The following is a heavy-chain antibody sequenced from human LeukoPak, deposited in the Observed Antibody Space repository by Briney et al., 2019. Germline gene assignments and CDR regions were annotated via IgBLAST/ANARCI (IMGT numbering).Heavy chain of an antibody. Sequence: GASVKVSCKASGYTFTGYYMHWVRQAPGQGLEWMGWINPNSGGTNYAQKFQGRVIMTRDTSISTAYMELSRLRSDDTAVYYCARDPAYYDSSGPATRFDPWGQGTLVTVSS. V-gene: IGHV1-2*02. J-gene: IGHJ5*02. CDR2: INPNSGGT. CDR3: ARDPAYYDSSGPATRFDP. CDR1: GYTFTGYY. D-gene: IGHD3-22*01.